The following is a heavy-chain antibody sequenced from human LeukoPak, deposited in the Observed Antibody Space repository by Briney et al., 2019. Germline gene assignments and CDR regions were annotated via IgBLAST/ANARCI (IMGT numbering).Heavy chain of an antibody. V-gene: IGHV4-59*08. CDR1: GGSIRSYY. J-gene: IGHJ3*02. D-gene: IGHD3-22*01. CDR3: ARVGGYPLSAFDI. CDR2: IYYSESA. Sequence: SETLSLTCTVSGGSIRSYYWSCIRQPPGKGLEWIGYIYYSESANYNPSLKSRITISIDTSKDQFSLNLNSVTAADTAVYYCARVGGYPLSAFDIWGQGTMVTVSS.